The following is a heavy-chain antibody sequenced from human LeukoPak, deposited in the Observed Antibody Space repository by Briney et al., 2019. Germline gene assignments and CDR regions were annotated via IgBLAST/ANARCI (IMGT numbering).Heavy chain of an antibody. V-gene: IGHV1-69*04. CDR3: ARDLKAAASPYYCYYYGMDV. CDR1: GGTFGSYA. Sequence: AVKVSCKASGGTFGSYAISWVRQAPGQGLEWMGRIIPILGIANYAQKFQGRVTITADKSTSTAYMELSSLRSEDTAVYYCARDLKAAASPYYCYYYGMDVWGQGTTVTVSS. J-gene: IGHJ6*02. CDR2: IIPILGIA. D-gene: IGHD6-13*01.